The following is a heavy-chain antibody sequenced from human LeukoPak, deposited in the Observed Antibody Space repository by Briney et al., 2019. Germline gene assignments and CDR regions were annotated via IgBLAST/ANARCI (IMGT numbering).Heavy chain of an antibody. Sequence: GSSVKVSCKASGGTFSSYAISWVRQAPGQGLEWMGWISAYNGNTNYAQKLQGRVTMTTDTSTSTAYMELRSLRSDDTAVYYCARDIGDSDLSNWFDPWGQGTLVTVSS. CDR3: ARDIGDSDLSNWFDP. CDR2: ISAYNGNT. V-gene: IGHV1-18*01. D-gene: IGHD2-21*02. CDR1: GGTFSSYA. J-gene: IGHJ5*02.